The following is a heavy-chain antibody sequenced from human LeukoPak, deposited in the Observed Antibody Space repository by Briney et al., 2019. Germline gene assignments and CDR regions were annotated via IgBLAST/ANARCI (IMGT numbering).Heavy chain of an antibody. Sequence: SVKVSCTASGGTFSSYAISWVRQAPGQGLEWMGGIIPIFGTANYAQKFQGRVTITTDESTSTAYMELSSLRSEDTAVYYCAREFSGWFDPWGQGTLVTVSS. V-gene: IGHV1-69*05. CDR3: AREFSGWFDP. D-gene: IGHD3-3*02. J-gene: IGHJ5*02. CDR2: IIPIFGTA. CDR1: GGTFSSYA.